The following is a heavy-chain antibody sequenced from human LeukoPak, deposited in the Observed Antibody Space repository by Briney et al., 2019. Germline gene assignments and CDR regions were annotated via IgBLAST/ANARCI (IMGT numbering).Heavy chain of an antibody. CDR2: ITMSSTYI. CDR1: GFSFRSYN. J-gene: IGHJ4*02. CDR3: ARLLREYYFDY. V-gene: IGHV3-21*01. Sequence: PGGSLRLSCAASGFSFRSYNMNWVRQAPGKGLEWVSSITMSSTYIYHADSVKGRFTISRDNAKNSLFLQMTSLRAGDTAVYYCARLLREYYFDYWGQGTLVTVSS. D-gene: IGHD3-3*01.